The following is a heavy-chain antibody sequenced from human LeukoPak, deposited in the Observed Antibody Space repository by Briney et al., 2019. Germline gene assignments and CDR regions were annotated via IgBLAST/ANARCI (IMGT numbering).Heavy chain of an antibody. V-gene: IGHV3-23*01. J-gene: IGHJ4*02. CDR1: GFTFSSYA. Sequence: PGGSLRLSCAASGFTFSSYAISWVRQPPGKGLEWVSAISGPAGRWDHADSVKGRFTISRDNSKNTLFLQMNSLRAEDTAIYYCAKKVGLVSAPLYYFDVWGQGTLVTVSS. CDR3: AKKVGLVSAPLYYFDV. CDR2: ISGPAGRW. D-gene: IGHD5/OR15-5a*01.